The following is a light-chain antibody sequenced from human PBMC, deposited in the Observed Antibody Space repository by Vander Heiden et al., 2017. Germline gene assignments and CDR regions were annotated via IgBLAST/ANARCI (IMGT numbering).Light chain of an antibody. J-gene: IGKJ1*01. CDR2: AAS. Sequence: DIQMTQSPSSLSASVGDRVTITCRASQGIRDKLDWYQQKPGKAPKRLIFAASSLQSGVPSRFSGSGAGTEFTLTISSLQPEDFATYYCLQHNSYPLTFGQGTKVEIK. CDR3: LQHNSYPLT. V-gene: IGKV1-17*01. CDR1: QGIRDK.